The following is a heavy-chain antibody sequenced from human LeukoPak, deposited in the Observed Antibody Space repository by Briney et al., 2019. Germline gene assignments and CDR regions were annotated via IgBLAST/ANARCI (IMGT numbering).Heavy chain of an antibody. D-gene: IGHD3-22*01. CDR2: ISSSGGST. CDR1: GFTFNNHA. J-gene: IGHJ4*02. CDR3: ARSTTTYYYDTSSHY. V-gene: IGHV3-23*01. Sequence: GGSLRLSCAASGFTFNNHAMSWVRQAPGKGLEWVSGISSSGGSTYYADSVKGRFTISRDNAKNSLYLQMNSLRAEDTAVYYCARSTTTYYYDTSSHYWGQGTLVTVSS.